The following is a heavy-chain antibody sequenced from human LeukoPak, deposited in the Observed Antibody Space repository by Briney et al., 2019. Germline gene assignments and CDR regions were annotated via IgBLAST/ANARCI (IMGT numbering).Heavy chain of an antibody. D-gene: IGHD4/OR15-4a*01. Sequence: ASVKVSCKASGYTFTGYYMHRVRQAPGQGLEWMGRINPNNGGPNYAQKFQGRVTMTRDTSISTAYMELGRLTSDDTAVYYCARGGPTYGSKYNWFDPWGQGTLVTVSS. J-gene: IGHJ5*02. CDR2: INPNNGGP. CDR3: ARGGPTYGSKYNWFDP. CDR1: GYTFTGYY. V-gene: IGHV1-2*06.